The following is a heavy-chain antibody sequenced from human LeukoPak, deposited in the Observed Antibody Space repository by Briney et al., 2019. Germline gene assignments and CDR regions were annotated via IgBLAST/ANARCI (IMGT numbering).Heavy chain of an antibody. CDR3: ARAGTTVTTHAFGI. J-gene: IGHJ3*02. CDR1: GFTFSSYS. CDR2: ISSSSSTI. D-gene: IGHD4-17*01. Sequence: GGSLRLSCAASGFTFSSYSMNWVRQAPGKGLEWVSYISSSSSTIYYADSVKGRFTISRDNAKNSLYLQMNSLRAEDTAVYYCARAGTTVTTHAFGIWGQGTMVTVSS. V-gene: IGHV3-48*01.